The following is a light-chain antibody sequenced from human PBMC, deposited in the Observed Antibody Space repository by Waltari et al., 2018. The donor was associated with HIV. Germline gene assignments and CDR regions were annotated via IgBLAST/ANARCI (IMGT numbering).Light chain of an antibody. CDR1: SSDIGAYNH. CDR3: SSYTASNTLWV. Sequence: QSALTQPASVSGSRGQSITMSCTGTSSDIGAYNHVSWFQQRPGKAPKLIIYYVTDRPPGVSKRFPGSKSCITASLTISGLQADDEGDYYCSSYTASNTLWVFGGGTNLTVL. J-gene: IGLJ3*02. CDR2: YVT. V-gene: IGLV2-14*03.